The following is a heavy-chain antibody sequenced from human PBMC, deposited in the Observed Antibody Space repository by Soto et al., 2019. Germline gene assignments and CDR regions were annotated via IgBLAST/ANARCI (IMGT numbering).Heavy chain of an antibody. J-gene: IGHJ4*02. Sequence: GGSLRLSCAASGFTFSNAWMNLVRQAQGKGLEWVGRIKSKTDGGTTDYAAPVKGRFTISRDDSKNTLYLQMNSLKTEDTAVYYCTTDRVDDSSGYLIDYWGQGTLVTVSS. CDR2: IKSKTDGGTT. CDR3: TTDRVDDSSGYLIDY. V-gene: IGHV3-15*07. D-gene: IGHD3-22*01. CDR1: GFTFSNAW.